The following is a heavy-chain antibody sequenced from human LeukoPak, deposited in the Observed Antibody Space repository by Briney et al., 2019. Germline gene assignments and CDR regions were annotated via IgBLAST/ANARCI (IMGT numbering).Heavy chain of an antibody. J-gene: IGHJ5*02. CDR1: GGSISSSSYY. V-gene: IGHV4-39*01. CDR2: IYYSGST. Sequence: KASETLSLTCTVSGGSISSSSYYWGWIRQPPGKGLEWIGSIYYSGSTYYNPSLKGRVTISVDTSKNQFSLKLSSVTAADTAVYYCARGSQDGDSEFDPWGQGTLVTVSS. CDR3: ARGSQDGDSEFDP. D-gene: IGHD4-17*01.